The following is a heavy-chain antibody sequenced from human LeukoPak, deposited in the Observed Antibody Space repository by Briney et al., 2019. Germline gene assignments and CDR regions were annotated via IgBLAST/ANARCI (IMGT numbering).Heavy chain of an antibody. D-gene: IGHD6-19*01. Sequence: GGSLRLSCAASGFTFSSYWMSWVRQAPGKGLEWVANIKQDGSEKYYVDSVKGRFTISRDNAKNSLYLQMNSLRAEDTAVYYCARDLLYSSGWSDAFDIWGQGTTVTVSS. CDR2: IKQDGSEK. J-gene: IGHJ3*02. V-gene: IGHV3-7*01. CDR3: ARDLLYSSGWSDAFDI. CDR1: GFTFSSYW.